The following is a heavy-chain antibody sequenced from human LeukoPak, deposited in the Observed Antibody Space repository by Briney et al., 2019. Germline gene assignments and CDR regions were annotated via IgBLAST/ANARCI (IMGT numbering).Heavy chain of an antibody. Sequence: SETLSLTCTVSGGSISSYYWSWIRQPPGKGLEWIGYIYYSGSTNYNPSLKSRVTISVDTSKNQFSLKLSSVTAADTAVYYCARVNQGSSRRTYYFDYWGQGTLVTVSS. CDR2: IYYSGST. CDR3: ARVNQGSSRRTYYFDY. J-gene: IGHJ4*02. D-gene: IGHD6-13*01. V-gene: IGHV4-59*01. CDR1: GGSISSYY.